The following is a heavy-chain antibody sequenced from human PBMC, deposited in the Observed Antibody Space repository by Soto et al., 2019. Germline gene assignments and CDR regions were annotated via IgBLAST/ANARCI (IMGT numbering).Heavy chain of an antibody. CDR3: AKRAFYGSGIPNYYGMDV. CDR2: ISGTGGGT. J-gene: IGHJ6*02. D-gene: IGHD3-10*01. V-gene: IGHV3-23*01. Sequence: EVHLLESGGGLVQPGGSLRLSCAASGFTFSNYAMTWVRQAPGKGLEWVSVISGTGGGTNNADSAKGRFTTSRDNSKNTLYLQMNSLRAEDTAVYYCAKRAFYGSGIPNYYGMDVWDQGTEVTVSS. CDR1: GFTFSNYA.